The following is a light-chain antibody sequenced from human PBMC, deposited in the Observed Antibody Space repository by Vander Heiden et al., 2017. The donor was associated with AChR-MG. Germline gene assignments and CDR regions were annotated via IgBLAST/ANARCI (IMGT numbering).Light chain of an antibody. CDR1: NIGSKS. Sequence: SYVLTQPPSVSVASGQTARTTCWGNNIGSKSVHWYQQKPGQAPVLVVYDDSDRTSGIPERFSGSNSGNTATLTISRVEAGDEDDYYCQVWDSSSDHPVVFGTGTKVTVL. V-gene: IGLV3-21*02. CDR3: QVWDSSSDHPVV. CDR2: DDS. J-gene: IGLJ1*01.